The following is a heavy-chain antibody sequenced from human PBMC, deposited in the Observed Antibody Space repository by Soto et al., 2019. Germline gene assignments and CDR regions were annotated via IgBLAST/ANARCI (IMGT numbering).Heavy chain of an antibody. CDR1: GGTFSSYA. D-gene: IGHD4-17*01. CDR3: ARTHFYGDYDYYYYGMDV. V-gene: IGHV1-2*04. Sequence: ASVKVSCKASGGTFSSYAISWVRQAPGQGLEWMGWINPNSGGTNYAQKFQGWVTMTRDTSISTAYMEPSRLRSDDTAVYYCARTHFYGDYDYYYYGMDVWGQGTTVTVSS. J-gene: IGHJ6*02. CDR2: INPNSGGT.